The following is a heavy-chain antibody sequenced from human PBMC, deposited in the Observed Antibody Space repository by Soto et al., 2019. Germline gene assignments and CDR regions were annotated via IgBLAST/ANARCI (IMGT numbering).Heavy chain of an antibody. Sequence: SVKVSCKASGDTFSSYAISWVRQAPGQGLEWMGGIIPIFGTANYAQKFKGRVTITADKSTSTAYMELISLRSEDTAMYYCARMKSDSGSYYNRFDPWGQGTLVTVSS. D-gene: IGHD3-10*01. CDR1: GDTFSSYA. J-gene: IGHJ5*02. V-gene: IGHV1-69*06. CDR3: ARMKSDSGSYYNRFDP. CDR2: IIPIFGTA.